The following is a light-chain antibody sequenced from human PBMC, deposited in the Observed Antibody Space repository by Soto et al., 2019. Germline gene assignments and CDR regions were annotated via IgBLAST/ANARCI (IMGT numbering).Light chain of an antibody. CDR3: QQYDSYLST. CDR2: DAS. J-gene: IGKJ2*01. CDR1: QTMSTS. Sequence: DIQMTQSPSALSASVGDRVTITCRASQTMSTSLAWYQQKPGTAPKLLIYDASNLESGVPSRFSGSGSGTEFTLTISRLQPDDFATSYCQQYDSYLSTFGQGTKLEIK. V-gene: IGKV1-5*01.